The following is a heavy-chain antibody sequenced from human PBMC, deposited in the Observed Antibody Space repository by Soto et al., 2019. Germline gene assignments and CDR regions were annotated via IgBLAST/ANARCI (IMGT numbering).Heavy chain of an antibody. CDR2: ITSSSDRT. V-gene: IGHV3-23*01. Sequence: GGSLRLSCAASGFTFSNFAMSWVRQAPGKGLEWVSSITSSSDRTYYAASVKGRFTISRDNSTNTLFLQMNSLRAEDTAIYYCAEGGFYDGFDYWGQGTLVTVSS. CDR3: AEGGFYDGFDY. J-gene: IGHJ4*02. D-gene: IGHD5-12*01. CDR1: GFTFSNFA.